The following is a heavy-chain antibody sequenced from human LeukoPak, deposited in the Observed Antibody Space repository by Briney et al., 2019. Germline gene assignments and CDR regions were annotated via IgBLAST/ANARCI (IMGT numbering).Heavy chain of an antibody. CDR1: GGSISSSNW. CDR2: IYHSGST. J-gene: IGHJ5*02. V-gene: IGHV4-4*02. CDR3: ARGRSSIAAFNWFDP. D-gene: IGHD6-6*01. Sequence: TPSETLSLTCAVSGGSISSSNWWSWVRQPPGKGLEWIGEIYHSGSTNYNPSLKSRVTISVDKSKNQFSLKLSSVTAADTAVYYCARGRSSIAAFNWFDPWGQGTLVTVSS.